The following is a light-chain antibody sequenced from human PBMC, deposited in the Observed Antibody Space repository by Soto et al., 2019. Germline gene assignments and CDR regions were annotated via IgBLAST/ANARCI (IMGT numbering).Light chain of an antibody. CDR2: GAS. J-gene: IGKJ1*01. CDR1: QSVSSN. V-gene: IGKV3-15*01. Sequence: EIVMTQSPATLSVSPGERATLSCRASQSVSSNLAWYQQKPGQAPRLLIYGASTRATGIPARFNGSGSGTEFTLTISSLQSEDFAVYYCQQYNNWPLTWTFGQGTKVEIK. CDR3: QQYNNWPLTWT.